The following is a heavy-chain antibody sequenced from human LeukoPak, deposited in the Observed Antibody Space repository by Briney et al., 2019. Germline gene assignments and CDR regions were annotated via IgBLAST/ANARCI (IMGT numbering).Heavy chain of an antibody. Sequence: GGSLRLSCVVSGFTFSNYAMSWVRQAPGKGLEWVSVISGGGSTTYYADSVKGRFTISRDNSKNTLYLQMNGLRADDTAIYYCAKVSIAAADTLRNYDYWGQGTLVTVSS. CDR3: AKVSIAAADTLRNYDY. J-gene: IGHJ4*02. D-gene: IGHD6-13*01. CDR2: ISGGGSTT. V-gene: IGHV3-23*01. CDR1: GFTFSNYA.